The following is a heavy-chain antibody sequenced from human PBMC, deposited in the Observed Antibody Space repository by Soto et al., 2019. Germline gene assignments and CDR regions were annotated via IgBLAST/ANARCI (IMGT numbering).Heavy chain of an antibody. CDR1: GFRFSSYS. Sequence: EVQLVESGGGLVQPGGSLRLSCAASGFRFSSYSMNWVRQAPGKGPEWVSYIDHSSSSVRYVDSVEGRFTISRDNAKDSLSQQMNSLRVEDTAMYYCAVGIAVARGYFDLWGRGTLVTVSS. J-gene: IGHJ2*01. D-gene: IGHD6-19*01. CDR2: IDHSSSSV. V-gene: IGHV3-48*04. CDR3: AVGIAVARGYFDL.